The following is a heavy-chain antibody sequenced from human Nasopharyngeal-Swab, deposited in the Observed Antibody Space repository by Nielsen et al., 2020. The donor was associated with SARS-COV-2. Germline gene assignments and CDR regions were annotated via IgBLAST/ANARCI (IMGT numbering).Heavy chain of an antibody. V-gene: IGHV3-30*07. Sequence: GGSLRLSCAASGFTFRNYAMHWVRQAPGKGLQWVAVMSDDGFNTFYAGSVKGRFTISRDNSKNTLYLQMNNLRPEDTAMYYCASPVFGVVSDAFDLWGQGTMVTVSS. CDR2: MSDDGFNT. CDR1: GFTFRNYA. CDR3: ASPVFGVVSDAFDL. J-gene: IGHJ3*01. D-gene: IGHD3-3*01.